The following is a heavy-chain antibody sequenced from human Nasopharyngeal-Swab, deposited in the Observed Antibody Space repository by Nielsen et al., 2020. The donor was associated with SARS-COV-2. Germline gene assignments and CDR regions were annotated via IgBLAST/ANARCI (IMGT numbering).Heavy chain of an antibody. CDR2: ISWHSGSI. J-gene: IGHJ5*02. CDR3: AKDTSSSWYVGWFDP. CDR1: GFTFDDYA. D-gene: IGHD6-13*01. Sequence: SLEISCAASGFTFDDYAMHWVRQAPGKGLEWVSGISWHSGSIGYADSVKGRFTISRDNAKNSLYLQMNSLGAEDTALYYCAKDTSSSWYVGWFDPWGQGTLVTVSS. V-gene: IGHV3-9*01.